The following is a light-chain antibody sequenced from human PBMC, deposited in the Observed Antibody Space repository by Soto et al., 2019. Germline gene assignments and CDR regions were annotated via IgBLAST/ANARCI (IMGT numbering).Light chain of an antibody. Sequence: QSALTQPASVSGSPGESITISCSGTTSDVGGRNFVSWYKQHPGKAPKLMIYADDHRPSGVSVRFSGSKSGNTASLAISGLQAEDEADYYCSSYESSLSLVFGGGTKLTVL. V-gene: IGLV2-14*03. CDR2: ADD. CDR3: SSYESSLSLV. J-gene: IGLJ2*01. CDR1: TSDVGGRNF.